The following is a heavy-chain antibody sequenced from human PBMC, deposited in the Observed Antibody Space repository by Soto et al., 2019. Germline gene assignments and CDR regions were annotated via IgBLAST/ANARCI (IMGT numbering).Heavy chain of an antibody. CDR2: ISSSSSYI. Sequence: GGSLRLSCAASGFTFSSYSMNWVRQAPGKGLEWVSSISSSSSYIYYADSVKGRFTISRDNAKNSLYLQMNSLRAEDTAVYYCARGAYCSGGSCYSLFYYYYMDVWGKGTTVTVSS. V-gene: IGHV3-21*01. J-gene: IGHJ6*03. CDR1: GFTFSSYS. D-gene: IGHD2-15*01. CDR3: ARGAYCSGGSCYSLFYYYYMDV.